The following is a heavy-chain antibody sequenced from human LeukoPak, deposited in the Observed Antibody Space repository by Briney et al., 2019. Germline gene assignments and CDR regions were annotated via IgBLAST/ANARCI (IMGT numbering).Heavy chain of an antibody. D-gene: IGHD4-17*01. CDR1: GGTFSSYA. V-gene: IGHV1-24*01. CDR2: FDPEDGET. CDR3: ATDPLTTVTTDRPLNFDL. J-gene: IGHJ2*01. Sequence: SSVKVSCKASGGTFSSYAISWVRQAPGKGLEWMGGFDPEDGETIYAQKFQGRVTMTEDTSTDTAYMELSSLRSEDTAVYYCATDPLTTVTTDRPLNFDLWGRGTLVTVSS.